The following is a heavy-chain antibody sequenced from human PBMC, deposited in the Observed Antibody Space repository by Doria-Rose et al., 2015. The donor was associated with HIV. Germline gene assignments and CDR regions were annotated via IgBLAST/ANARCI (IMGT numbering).Heavy chain of an antibody. J-gene: IGHJ5*02. CDR3: AKQAVNWFDP. Sequence: VQLLESGPGLVKPSETLSLTCTVSGGSVASGTPYWDWIRQTPGKGLEWIGTIYYSGITYYNPSLRARVTISLHTSKNEYSLKLISGTAADAGVYYCAKQAVNWFDPWGQGTLVTVSS. CDR2: IYYSGIT. CDR1: GGSVASGTPY. V-gene: IGHV4-39*01.